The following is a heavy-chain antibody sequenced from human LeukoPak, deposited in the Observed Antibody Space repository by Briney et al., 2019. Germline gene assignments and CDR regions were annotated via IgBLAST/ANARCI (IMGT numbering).Heavy chain of an antibody. D-gene: IGHD3-10*01. V-gene: IGHV3-66*01. CDR3: AGGAYPGYFDY. Sequence: GGSLRLSCAASGFTVSSNYVSWVRQAPGKGLEWASVIYSGGSTYYADSVKGRFTISRDNSKNTLYLQMNSLRAEDTAVYYCAGGAYPGYFDYWGQGTLVTVSS. J-gene: IGHJ4*02. CDR2: IYSGGST. CDR1: GFTVSSNY.